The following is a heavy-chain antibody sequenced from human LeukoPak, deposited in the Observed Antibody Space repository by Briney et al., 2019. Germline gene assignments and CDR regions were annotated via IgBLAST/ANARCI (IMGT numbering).Heavy chain of an antibody. J-gene: IGHJ3*02. V-gene: IGHV4-59*01. CDR2: IYDSGST. D-gene: IGHD1-26*01. CDR3: ARDGSYGAFDI. Sequence: SETLSLTCTVSGGSISSYYWSWIRQPPGKGLEWIGYIYDSGSTNYNPSLKSRVTISVDTSKNQFSLKLSSVTAADTAVYYCARDGSYGAFDIWGQGTMVTVSS. CDR1: GGSISSYY.